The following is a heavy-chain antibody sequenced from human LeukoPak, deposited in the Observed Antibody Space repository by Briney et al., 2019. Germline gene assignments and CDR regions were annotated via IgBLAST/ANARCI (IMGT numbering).Heavy chain of an antibody. V-gene: IGHV4-4*07. CDR3: ARRLLWSRVYYFDY. D-gene: IGHD3-10*01. Sequence: SETLSLTCTVSGGSISSYYWSWIRQPAGKGLEWIGRIYTSGSTNYNPSLKSRVTISVDTSKNQFSLKLSSVTAADTAVYYCARRLLWSRVYYFDYWGQGTLVTVSS. CDR2: IYTSGST. J-gene: IGHJ4*02. CDR1: GGSISSYY.